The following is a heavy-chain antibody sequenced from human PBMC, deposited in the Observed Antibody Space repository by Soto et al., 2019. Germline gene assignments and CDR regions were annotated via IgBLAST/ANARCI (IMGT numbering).Heavy chain of an antibody. V-gene: IGHV3-13*04. CDR1: GFTFSSYD. Sequence: GGSLRLSCAASGFTFSSYDMHWVRQATGKGLEWVSAIGTAGDTYYPGSVKGRFTISRENAKNSLYLQMNSLRAGDTAVYYCARAGNYYGSGSDYYYYGMDVWGQGT. D-gene: IGHD3-10*01. CDR2: IGTAGDT. J-gene: IGHJ6*02. CDR3: ARAGNYYGSGSDYYYYGMDV.